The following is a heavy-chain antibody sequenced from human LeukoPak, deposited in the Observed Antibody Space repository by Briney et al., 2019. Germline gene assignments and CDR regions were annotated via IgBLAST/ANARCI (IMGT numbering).Heavy chain of an antibody. J-gene: IGHJ3*02. V-gene: IGHV3-11*01. CDR3: ARGGYDILTGYYKIWGAFDI. D-gene: IGHD3-9*01. CDR2: ISSSGSTI. CDR1: GFTCSDYY. Sequence: GGSLRLSCAASGFTCSDYYMSWIRQAPGKELEWVSYISSSGSTIYYADSVKGRFTISRDNAKNSLYLQMNSLRAEDTAVYYCARGGYDILTGYYKIWGAFDIWGQGTMVTVSS.